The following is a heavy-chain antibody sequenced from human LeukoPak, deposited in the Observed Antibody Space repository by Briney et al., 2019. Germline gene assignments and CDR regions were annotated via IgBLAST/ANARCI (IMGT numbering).Heavy chain of an antibody. CDR2: ISPSGGST. CDR1: GYTFTSYY. Sequence: ASVKVSCKASGYTFTSYYMHWVRQAPGQGLEWMGIISPSGGSTIYAQKFQGRVTMTEDTSTDTAYMELSSLRSEDTAVYYCATGRYSSSSEYYYYGMDVWGQGTTVTVSS. V-gene: IGHV1-46*01. D-gene: IGHD6-6*01. CDR3: ATGRYSSSSEYYYYGMDV. J-gene: IGHJ6*02.